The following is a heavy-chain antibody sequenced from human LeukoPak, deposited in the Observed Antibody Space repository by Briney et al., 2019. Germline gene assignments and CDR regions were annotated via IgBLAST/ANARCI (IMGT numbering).Heavy chain of an antibody. D-gene: IGHD3-22*01. CDR1: GFTFGDYG. CDR3: ARVRTYYYDSSGYPALDY. Sequence: PGGSLRLSCAASGFTFGDYGMSWVRQAPGKGLEWVSYISSSGSTIYYSDSVKGRFTISRDNAKNSLYLQMNSLRAEDTAVYYCARVRTYYYDSSGYPALDYWGQGTLVTVSS. V-gene: IGHV3-48*03. CDR2: ISSSGSTI. J-gene: IGHJ4*02.